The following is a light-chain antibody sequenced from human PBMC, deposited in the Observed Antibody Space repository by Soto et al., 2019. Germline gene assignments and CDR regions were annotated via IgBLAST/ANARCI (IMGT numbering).Light chain of an antibody. CDR2: GAS. CDR1: QSVSSNY. CDR3: QQYSGLTLT. Sequence: EVVLTQSPGTLSLSPGDRVTLSCRASQSVSSNYLAWYQHKSGQAPRLLIFGASNRAAGIPDRFSGGGSGTDFTLTISELEPEDFAVYYCQQYSGLTLTFGGGTKLEI. J-gene: IGKJ4*01. V-gene: IGKV3-20*01.